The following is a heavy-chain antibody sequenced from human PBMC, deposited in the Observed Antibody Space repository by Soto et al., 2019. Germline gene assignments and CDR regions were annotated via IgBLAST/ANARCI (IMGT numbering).Heavy chain of an antibody. Sequence: EVQFLESGGGVVRPGGSLRLSCVASGLSLDSYAMTWVRQSPGKALEWVACITANGAFTSYTDSVRGGFTISRYNSKNTLYLQVDSLRADDTAVYYCGKDPNGDYFGAFDFWGQGTTIIVSS. J-gene: IGHJ3*01. V-gene: IGHV3-23*01. CDR1: GLSLDSYA. D-gene: IGHD4-17*01. CDR3: GKDPNGDYFGAFDF. CDR2: ITANGAFT.